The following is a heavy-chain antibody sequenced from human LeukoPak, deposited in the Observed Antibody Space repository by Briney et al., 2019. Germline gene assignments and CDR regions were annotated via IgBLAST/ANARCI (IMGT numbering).Heavy chain of an antibody. CDR1: GYSLSTYW. CDR2: IYPSDSDS. CDR3: SRLPYCGGDCYPNWFDS. Sequence: GESLKISCKGSGYSLSTYWIGWVRQMPGKGLECMGVIYPSDSDSRYSPSFQGQVTISADKSIGTAYLQWSSLKASDTAMYCCSRLPYCGGDCYPNWFDSWGQGTLVTVSS. D-gene: IGHD2-21*02. J-gene: IGHJ5*01. V-gene: IGHV5-51*01.